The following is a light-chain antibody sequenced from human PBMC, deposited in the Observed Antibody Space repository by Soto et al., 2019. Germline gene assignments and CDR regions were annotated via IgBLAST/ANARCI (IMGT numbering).Light chain of an antibody. Sequence: DIQMTQSPPSVSASVGDRVTITCRASQGINRWLAWYQQKLGKAPKLLIFDASSLQSGVPSRFSGSGSGTDFTLTISSLQPEDFATYYCQQANSFPLTFGGGTKVDIK. V-gene: IGKV1D-12*01. CDR3: QQANSFPLT. J-gene: IGKJ4*01. CDR1: QGINRW. CDR2: DAS.